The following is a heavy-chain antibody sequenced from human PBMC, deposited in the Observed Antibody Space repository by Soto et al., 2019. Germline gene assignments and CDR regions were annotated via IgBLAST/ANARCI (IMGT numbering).Heavy chain of an antibody. CDR2: IYYSGST. CDR3: ARGSYYSDY. Sequence: PSETLSLTCTVSGGSISSYYWSWIRQPPGKGLEWIAYIYYSGSTNYNPSLKSRVTISVDRYNNQFSLEVSSLTAADTAVYYCARGSYYSDYWGQGTLVTVS. V-gene: IGHV4-59*01. CDR1: GGSISSYY. J-gene: IGHJ4*02.